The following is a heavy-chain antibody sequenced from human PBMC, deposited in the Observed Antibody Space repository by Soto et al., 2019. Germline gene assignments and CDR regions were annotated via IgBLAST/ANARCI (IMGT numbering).Heavy chain of an antibody. D-gene: IGHD1-7*01. CDR2: IYPGDSDT. CDR1: GYSFTSYW. CDR3: ARHTGTTSDYYYYGMDV. J-gene: IGHJ6*02. V-gene: IGHV5-51*01. Sequence: PGESLKISCKGSGYSFTSYWIGWVRQMPGKGLEWMGIIYPGDSDTRYSPSFQGQVTISADKSISTAYLQWSSLKASDTAMYYCARHTGTTSDYYYYGMDVWGQGTTVTVSS.